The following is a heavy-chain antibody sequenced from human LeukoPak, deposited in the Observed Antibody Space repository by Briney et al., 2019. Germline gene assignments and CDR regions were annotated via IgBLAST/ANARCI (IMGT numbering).Heavy chain of an antibody. Sequence: SETLSLTCAVYGGSFSDYYWSWIRQPPGKGLEWIGEINHSGSTNYNPSLKSRVTISVDTSKNQFSLKLSSVTAADTAVYYCARGIRYGGNCDYWGQGTLVTVSS. CDR3: ARGIRYGGNCDY. V-gene: IGHV4-34*01. CDR2: INHSGST. CDR1: GGSFSDYY. D-gene: IGHD4-23*01. J-gene: IGHJ4*02.